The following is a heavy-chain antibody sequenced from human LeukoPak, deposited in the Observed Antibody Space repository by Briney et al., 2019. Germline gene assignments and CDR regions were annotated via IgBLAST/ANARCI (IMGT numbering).Heavy chain of an antibody. CDR1: GDSVSNYSAA. Sequence: SQTLSLTFAISGDSVSNYSAAWNWIRQSPSRGLEWLGRTYYRSKWYNDYAVSVKSRITINPDTSKNQFSLQLNSVTPEDTAVYYCARVGEQWLVFFDYWGQGTLVTVSS. V-gene: IGHV6-1*01. CDR2: TYYRSKWYN. J-gene: IGHJ4*02. D-gene: IGHD6-19*01. CDR3: ARVGEQWLVFFDY.